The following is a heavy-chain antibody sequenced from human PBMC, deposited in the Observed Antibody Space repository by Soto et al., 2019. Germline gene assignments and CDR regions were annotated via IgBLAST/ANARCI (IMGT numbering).Heavy chain of an antibody. CDR2: IYYSGST. J-gene: IGHJ4*02. CDR3: AREVYYGSGRTPHFDY. CDR1: GGSISSYY. D-gene: IGHD3-10*01. V-gene: IGHV4-59*01. Sequence: PSETLSLTCTVSGGSISSYYWSWIRQPPGKGLEWIGYIYYSGSTNYNPSLKSRVTISVDTSKNQFSLKLSSVTAADTAVYYCAREVYYGSGRTPHFDYWGQGTLVTVSS.